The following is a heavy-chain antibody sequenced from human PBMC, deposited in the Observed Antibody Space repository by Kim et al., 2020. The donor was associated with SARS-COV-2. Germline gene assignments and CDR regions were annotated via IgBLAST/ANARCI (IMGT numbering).Heavy chain of an antibody. CDR2: IYYSGST. J-gene: IGHJ3*02. V-gene: IGHV4-59*01. Sequence: SETLSLTCTVSGGSISSYYWSWIRQPPGKGLEWIGYIYYSGSTNYNPSLKSRVTISVDTSKNQFSLKLSSVTAADTAVYYCARPGIAAAGSGADAFDIWGQGTMVTVSS. D-gene: IGHD6-13*01. CDR1: GGSISSYY. CDR3: ARPGIAAAGSGADAFDI.